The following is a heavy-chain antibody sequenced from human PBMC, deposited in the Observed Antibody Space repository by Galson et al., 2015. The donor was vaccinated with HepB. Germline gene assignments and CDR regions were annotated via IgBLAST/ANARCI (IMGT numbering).Heavy chain of an antibody. CDR2: IKQDGSEK. V-gene: IGHV3-7*03. CDR1: GFSISGYW. D-gene: IGHD6-13*01. Sequence: SLRLSCAASGFSISGYWMSWVRQAPGKGLEWVANIKQDGSEKYYVDSVKGRFTISRVNARNSLYLQMNSLRAEDTAIYYCARDPDSRWYPLDYWGQGTMVTVSS. CDR3: ARDPDSRWYPLDY. J-gene: IGHJ4*02.